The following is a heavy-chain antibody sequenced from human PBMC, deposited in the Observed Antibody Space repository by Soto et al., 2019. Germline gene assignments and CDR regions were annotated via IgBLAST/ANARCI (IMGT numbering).Heavy chain of an antibody. CDR3: AKDMRQYSSGWTYFDY. CDR2: ITWNSGNI. Sequence: ALRPSCTASGFTFDDYAIHWVRQGPGNGPACVSGITWNSGNIGYADSVKGRFTISRDNAKNSLYLQMNSLSAEDTAFYYCAKDMRQYSSGWTYFDYWGQGTLVTVSS. V-gene: IGHV3-9*01. D-gene: IGHD6-19*01. J-gene: IGHJ4*02. CDR1: GFTFDDYA.